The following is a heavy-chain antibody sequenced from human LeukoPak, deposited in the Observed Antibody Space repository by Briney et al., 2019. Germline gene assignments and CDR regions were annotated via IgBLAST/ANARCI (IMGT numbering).Heavy chain of an antibody. V-gene: IGHV4-4*07. CDR2: IYTSGST. D-gene: IGHD6-13*01. Sequence: SETLSLTCTVSGGSISSYYWSWIRQPAGKGLEWIGCIYTSGSTNYNPSLKSRVTMSVDTSKNQFSLKLSSVTAADTAVYYCARDKGGSSWSSDAFDIWGQGTMVTVSS. J-gene: IGHJ3*02. CDR3: ARDKGGSSWSSDAFDI. CDR1: GGSISSYY.